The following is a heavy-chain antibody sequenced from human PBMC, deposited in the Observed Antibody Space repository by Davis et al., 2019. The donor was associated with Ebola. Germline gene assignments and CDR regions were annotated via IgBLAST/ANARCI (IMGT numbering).Heavy chain of an antibody. V-gene: IGHV3-21*01. CDR3: AKSGGDCYSRGDCYFQH. Sequence: GESLKISCAASGFAFSNYNMNWVRQAPGKGLEWVSCISRTTNYIYYADSVKGRFTISRDNAKDSLYLHMNSLRAEDTGVYYCAKSGGDCYSRGDCYFQHWGQGTLVTVSS. J-gene: IGHJ1*01. D-gene: IGHD2-21*02. CDR2: ISRTTNYI. CDR1: GFAFSNYN.